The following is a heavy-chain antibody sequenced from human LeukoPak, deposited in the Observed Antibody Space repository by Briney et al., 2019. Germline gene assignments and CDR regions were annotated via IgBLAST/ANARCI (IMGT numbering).Heavy chain of an antibody. D-gene: IGHD3-22*01. J-gene: IGHJ4*02. CDR1: GFTFSSYA. Sequence: PGGSLRLSCAASGFTFSSYAMSWVRQAPGKGLEWVLGISFSGRSTNYADSVKGRFTISRDNSKNTLYLQMNSLRAEDTAVYYCANAVYSSGYPFVRWGQGTLVTVSS. CDR2: ISFSGRST. V-gene: IGHV3-23*01. CDR3: ANAVYSSGYPFVR.